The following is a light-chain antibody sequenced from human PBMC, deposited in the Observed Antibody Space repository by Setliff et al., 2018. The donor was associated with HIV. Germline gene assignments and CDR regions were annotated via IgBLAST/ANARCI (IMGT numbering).Light chain of an antibody. V-gene: IGLV2-14*01. J-gene: IGLJ1*01. CDR1: SSDVGTYNA. CDR3: SSYTSSSTDV. CDR2: DVS. Sequence: QSALTQPASVSGSPGQSITISCTGTSSDVGTYNAVYWYQQHPGKAPKLMIYDVSTRPSGVSNRFSGSKSCNTASLTISGLQTEDEADYYCSSYTSSSTDVFGTGTKVTVL.